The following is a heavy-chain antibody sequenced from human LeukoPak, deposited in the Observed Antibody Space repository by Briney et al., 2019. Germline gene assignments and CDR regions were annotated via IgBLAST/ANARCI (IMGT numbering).Heavy chain of an antibody. CDR2: IIPILGIA. V-gene: IGHV1-69*04. CDR3: ARDRASGYSSGWHLDY. J-gene: IGHJ4*02. CDR1: GGTFSSYA. Sequence: GASVKASCKASGGTFSSYAISWVRQAPGQGLEWMGRIIPILGIANYAQKFQGRVTITADKSTSTAYMELSSLRSEDTAVYYCARDRASGYSSGWHLDYWGQGTLVTVSS. D-gene: IGHD6-19*01.